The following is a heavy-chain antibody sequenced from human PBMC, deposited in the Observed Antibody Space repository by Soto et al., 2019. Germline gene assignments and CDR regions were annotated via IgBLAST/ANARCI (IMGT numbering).Heavy chain of an antibody. CDR1: GFTVSSNY. J-gene: IGHJ6*02. CDR2: IYSGGST. Sequence: GGSLRLSCAASGFTVSSNYMSWVRQAPGKGLEWVSVIYSGGSTYYADPVKGRFTISRDNSKNTLYLQMNSLRAEDTAVYYCARGYHYDFWSGYYTAPSYYYGMDVWGQGTTVTVSS. V-gene: IGHV3-53*01. CDR3: ARGYHYDFWSGYYTAPSYYYGMDV. D-gene: IGHD3-3*01.